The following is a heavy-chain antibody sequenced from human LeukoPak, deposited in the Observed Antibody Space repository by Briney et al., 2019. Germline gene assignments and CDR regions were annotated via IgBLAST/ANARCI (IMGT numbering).Heavy chain of an antibody. Sequence: PGGSLRLSCAASRFTFSSYWMSWVRQAPGKGLEWVANIKQDGSEKYYVDSVKGRFTISRDNAKNSLYLQMNSLRAEDTAVYYCARDTTVTDHVYYGMDVWGQGTTVTVSS. J-gene: IGHJ6*02. CDR1: RFTFSSYW. CDR2: IKQDGSEK. D-gene: IGHD4-17*01. V-gene: IGHV3-7*01. CDR3: ARDTTVTDHVYYGMDV.